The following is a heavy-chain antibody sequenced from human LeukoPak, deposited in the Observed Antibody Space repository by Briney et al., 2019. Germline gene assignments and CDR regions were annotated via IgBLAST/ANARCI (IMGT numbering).Heavy chain of an antibody. Sequence: GSLRLSCAASGFTFSSYWMSWIRQPPGKGLEWIGEINHSGSTNYNPSLKSRVTISVDTSKNQFSLKLSSVTAADTAVYYCAREYFDYWGQGTLVTVSS. CDR1: GFTFSSYW. V-gene: IGHV4-34*01. J-gene: IGHJ4*02. CDR2: INHSGST. CDR3: AREYFDY.